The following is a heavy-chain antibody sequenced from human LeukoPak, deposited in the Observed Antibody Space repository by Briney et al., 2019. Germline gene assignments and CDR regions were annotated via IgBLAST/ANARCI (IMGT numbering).Heavy chain of an antibody. V-gene: IGHV3-53*01. D-gene: IGHD5-18*01. CDR2: IYSGGST. CDR3: ARDTRGYSYGNIDY. CDR1: GFTVSSNY. J-gene: IGHJ4*02. Sequence: PGGSLRLSCAASGFTVSSNYTSWVRQAPGKGLEWVSVIYSGGSTYYADSVKGRFTISRDNSKNTLYLQMNSLRAEDTAVYYCARDTRGYSYGNIDYWGQGTLVTVSS.